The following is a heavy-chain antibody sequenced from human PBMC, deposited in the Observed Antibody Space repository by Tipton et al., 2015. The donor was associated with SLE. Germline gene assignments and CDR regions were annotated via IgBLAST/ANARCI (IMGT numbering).Heavy chain of an antibody. Sequence: LRLSCAVYGGSFSGYYWSWIRQPPGKGLEWIGEINHSGSTNYNPSLKSRVTISVDTSKNQFSLKLSSVTAADTAVYYCARGESVGYIAVAGYFDYWGQGTLVTVSS. J-gene: IGHJ4*02. CDR1: GGSFSGYY. CDR2: INHSGST. V-gene: IGHV4-34*01. D-gene: IGHD6-19*01. CDR3: ARGESVGYIAVAGYFDY.